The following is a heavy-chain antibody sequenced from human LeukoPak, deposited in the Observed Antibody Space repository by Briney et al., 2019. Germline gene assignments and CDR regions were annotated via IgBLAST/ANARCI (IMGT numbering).Heavy chain of an antibody. CDR2: IYYSGST. Sequence: SETLSLTCTVSGGSISSYYWSWIRQPPGKGLEWIGYIYYSGSTNYNPSLKSRVTISVDTSKNQFSLKLSSVTAADTAVYYCARHAQYYYDSSGYLIDYWGQGTLVTVSS. V-gene: IGHV4-59*08. J-gene: IGHJ4*02. CDR3: ARHAQYYYDSSGYLIDY. D-gene: IGHD3-22*01. CDR1: GGSISSYY.